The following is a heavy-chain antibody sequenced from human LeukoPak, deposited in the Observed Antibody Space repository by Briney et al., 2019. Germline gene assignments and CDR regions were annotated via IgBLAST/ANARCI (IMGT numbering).Heavy chain of an antibody. CDR3: TTHFHPSDPRYFDWFRFDY. CDR1: GFTFSSYA. CDR2: IKSKTDGGTT. Sequence: GGSLRLSCAASGFTFSSYAMSWVRQAPGKGLEWVGRIKSKTDGGTTDYAAPVKGRFTISRDDSKNTLYLQMNSLKTEDTAVYYCTTHFHPSDPRYFDWFRFDYWGQGTLVTVSS. V-gene: IGHV3-15*01. J-gene: IGHJ4*02. D-gene: IGHD3-9*01.